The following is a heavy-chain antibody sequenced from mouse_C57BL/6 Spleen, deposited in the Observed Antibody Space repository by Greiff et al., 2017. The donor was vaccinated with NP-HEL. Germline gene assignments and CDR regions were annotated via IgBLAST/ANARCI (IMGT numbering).Heavy chain of an antibody. CDR2: IDPENGDT. D-gene: IGHD1-1*01. CDR1: GFNIKDDY. J-gene: IGHJ2*01. Sequence: EVKLQQSGAELVRPGASVKLSCTASGFNIKDDYMHWVKQRPEQGLEWIGWIDPENGDTEYASKFQGKATITADTSSNTAYLQLSSLTSEDTAVYYCTTSYYYDWGQGTTLTVSS. CDR3: TTSYYYD. V-gene: IGHV14-4*01.